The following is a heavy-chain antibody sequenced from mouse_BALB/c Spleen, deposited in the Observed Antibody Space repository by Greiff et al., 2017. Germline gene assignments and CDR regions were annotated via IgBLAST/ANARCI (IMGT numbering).Heavy chain of an antibody. CDR2: ISSGGSYT. CDR3: AKSPPSLAY. CDR1: GFTFSSYA. Sequence: EVKLQESGGGLVKPGGSLKLSCAASGFTFSSYAMSWVRQSPEKRLEWVAEISSGGSYTYYPDTVTGRFTISRDNAKNTLYLEMSSLRSEDTAMYYCAKSPPSLAYWGQGTLVTVSA. V-gene: IGHV5-9-4*01. J-gene: IGHJ3*01.